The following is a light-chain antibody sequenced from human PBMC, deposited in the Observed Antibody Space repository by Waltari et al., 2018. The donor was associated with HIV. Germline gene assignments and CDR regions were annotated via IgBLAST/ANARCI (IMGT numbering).Light chain of an antibody. CDR3: MQPLHAPFT. J-gene: IGKJ3*01. Sequence: IVMTQSPLSLPVTPGQPASISCKSSQSLLHTNGYDYLDWYLQKQGQSPQLLIYFGSKRASGVPDRFSGSGSGTDFTLKISRVEAEDVGVYYCMQPLHAPFTFGPGTKVDIK. V-gene: IGKV2-28*01. CDR1: QSLLHTNGYDY. CDR2: FGS.